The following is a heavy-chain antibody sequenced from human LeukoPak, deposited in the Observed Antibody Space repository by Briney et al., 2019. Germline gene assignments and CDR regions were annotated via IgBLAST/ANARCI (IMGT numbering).Heavy chain of an antibody. CDR1: GFTFRSYA. V-gene: IGHV3-30*09. CDR2: ISFDGSNN. CDR3: ARITAAAGTYFDY. Sequence: GGSLRLSCAASGFTFRSYAMHWVRQAPGKGLEWLTVISFDGSNNYYADSVKGRFAVSRDNSKNTLYLQMNSLRAEDTAVYYCARITAAAGTYFDYWAREPWSPSPQ. J-gene: IGHJ4*02. D-gene: IGHD6-25*01.